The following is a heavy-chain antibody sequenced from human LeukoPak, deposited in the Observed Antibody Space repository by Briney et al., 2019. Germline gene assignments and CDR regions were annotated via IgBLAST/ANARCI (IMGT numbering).Heavy chain of an antibody. CDR2: IYYSAST. D-gene: IGHD3-3*02. J-gene: IGHJ6*02. V-gene: IGHV4-59*01. CDR1: AGSTSSYY. CDR3: ARDISLQSYYYGRHV. Sequence: SETLSPACTLSAGSTSSYYCSWIRQPPGKVLEWIGYIYYSASTNYNPSLKSRVTISVDASKNQFSQKLSSVTAADTAVYYCARDISLQSYYYGRHVWGQGTTLTVSS.